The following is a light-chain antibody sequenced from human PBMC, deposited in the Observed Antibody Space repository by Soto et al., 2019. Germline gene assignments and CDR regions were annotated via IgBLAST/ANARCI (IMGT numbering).Light chain of an antibody. V-gene: IGLV2-23*01. J-gene: IGLJ1*01. CDR3: CSYAGSNIWV. Sequence: QSVLTQPASVSGSPGQSITISCTGTSSDVGSYNLVSWYQQHPGKAPKLMIYEGSKRPSGVSNRFSGSKSGNTASLTISGLRAEDEADYYCCSYAGSNIWVLGTGTKVTVL. CDR1: SSDVGSYNL. CDR2: EGS.